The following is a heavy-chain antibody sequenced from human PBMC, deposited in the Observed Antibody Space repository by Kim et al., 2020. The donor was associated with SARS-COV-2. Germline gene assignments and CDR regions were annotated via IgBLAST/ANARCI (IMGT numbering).Heavy chain of an antibody. CDR1: GFTFSSYA. CDR2: ISGSGGST. D-gene: IGHD1-1*01. CDR3: AKAGRGTTFYYYYGMDV. J-gene: IGHJ6*02. V-gene: IGHV3-23*01. Sequence: GGSLRLSCAASGFTFSSYAMSWVRQAPGKGLEWVSAISGSGGSTYYADSVKGRFTISRDNSKNTLYLQMNSLRAEDTAVYYCAKAGRGTTFYYYYGMDVWGQGTTVTVSS.